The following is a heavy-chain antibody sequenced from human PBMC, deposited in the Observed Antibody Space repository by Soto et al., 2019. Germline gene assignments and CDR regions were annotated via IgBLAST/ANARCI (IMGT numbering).Heavy chain of an antibody. Sequence: QVKLVESGGDLVKQGGSLRLSCAASGFSVSDYFMAWVRQAPGKGLEWISLISSSGGATYYTDAVKGRFTISRDNAKDSLYLQLNSLRAEDTAVYYCARRGVTGYSRTFDYWGQGAQVTVSS. D-gene: IGHD3-9*01. V-gene: IGHV3-11*01. CDR1: GFSVSDYF. J-gene: IGHJ4*02. CDR3: ARRGVTGYSRTFDY. CDR2: ISSSGGAT.